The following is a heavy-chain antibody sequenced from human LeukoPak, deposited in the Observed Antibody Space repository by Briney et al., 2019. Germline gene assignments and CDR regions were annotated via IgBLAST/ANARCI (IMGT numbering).Heavy chain of an antibody. CDR3: ANVDTEDY. J-gene: IGHJ4*02. CDR1: GFTFSSYA. CDR2: ISYDGSNK. D-gene: IGHD5-18*01. V-gene: IGHV3-30*18. Sequence: PGGSLRLSCAASGFTFSSYAMSWVRQAPGKGLEWVAVISYDGSNKYYADSVKGRFTISRDNSKNTLYLQMNSLRAEDTAVYYCANVDTEDYWGQGTLVTVSS.